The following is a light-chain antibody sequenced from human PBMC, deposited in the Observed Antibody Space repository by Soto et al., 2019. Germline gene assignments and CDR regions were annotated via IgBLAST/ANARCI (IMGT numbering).Light chain of an antibody. V-gene: IGLV2-23*01. CDR1: SSDVGSYNL. Sequence: QSALTQPASLSGSPGQSITISCTGTSSDVGSYNLVSWYQQHPGKAPKLMIYEGSKRPSGVSNRFSGSKSGNTASLTISGLQAEDEADYHCWSYEGRRSYVLGSGTKVRVL. CDR3: WSYEGRRSYV. CDR2: EGS. J-gene: IGLJ1*01.